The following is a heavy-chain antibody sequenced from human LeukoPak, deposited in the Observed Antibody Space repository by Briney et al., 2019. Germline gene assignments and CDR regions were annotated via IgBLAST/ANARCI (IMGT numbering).Heavy chain of an antibody. D-gene: IGHD5-24*01. CDR1: GYSISDGNY. CDR3: ARRRDGYNFGSFYFDY. CDR2: IFHTGST. V-gene: IGHV4-38-2*02. Sequence: SETLSLTCTVSGYSISDGNYWGWIRQPPGKGLEWIGSIFHTGSTYDNPSLKSRVTTSVDTSKNQFSLSLNSVTAADTAVYYCARRRDGYNFGSFYFDYWGQGILVTASS. J-gene: IGHJ4*02.